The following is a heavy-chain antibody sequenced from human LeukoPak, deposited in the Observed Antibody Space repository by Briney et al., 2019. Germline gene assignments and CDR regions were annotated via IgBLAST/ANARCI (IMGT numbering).Heavy chain of an antibody. CDR1: GFAFSTYN. Sequence: AGGSLRLSCAASGFAFSTYNMNWVRQAPGKGLEWVSSISSSSNYIYYADSVKGRFTISRDNAKNSLYLQMNSLRAEDTEVYYCARDVGASAPDAFDIWGQGTMVTVSS. CDR2: ISSSSNYI. D-gene: IGHD1-26*01. J-gene: IGHJ3*02. CDR3: ARDVGASAPDAFDI. V-gene: IGHV3-21*01.